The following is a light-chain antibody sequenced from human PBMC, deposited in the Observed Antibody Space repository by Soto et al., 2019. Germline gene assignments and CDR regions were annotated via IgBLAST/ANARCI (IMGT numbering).Light chain of an antibody. V-gene: IGKV3-20*01. CDR1: QSVGSNY. CDR3: QQYAASPLT. J-gene: IGKJ4*01. CDR2: TAS. Sequence: ENVLTQSPGTLSLSPGERATLSCRASQSVGSNYIGWFQQQPGQAPRLLMHTASVRATGLPDRFSGSGSWTDFTLTIIRLEPEDFAVFYCQQYAASPLTFGGGTKVEI.